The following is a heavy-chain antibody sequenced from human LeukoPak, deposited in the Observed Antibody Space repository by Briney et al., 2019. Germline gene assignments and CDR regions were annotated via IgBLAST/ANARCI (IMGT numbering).Heavy chain of an antibody. V-gene: IGHV3-21*04. CDR2: ITSSGANV. D-gene: IGHD3-10*01. Sequence: PGGSLRLSCAASGFTFSSYAMSWVRQAPGKGPEWLSYITSSGANVYYADSVKGRFAVSRDNAKNSLYLQMNNLRAEDTAVYYCARQWFGDYWGQGTLVTVSS. CDR3: ARQWFGDY. CDR1: GFTFSSYA. J-gene: IGHJ4*02.